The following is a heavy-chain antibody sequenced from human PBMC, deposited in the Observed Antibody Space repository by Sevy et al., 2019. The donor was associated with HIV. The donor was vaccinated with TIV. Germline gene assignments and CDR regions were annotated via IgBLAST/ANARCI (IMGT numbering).Heavy chain of an antibody. V-gene: IGHV3-7*03. CDR3: ASFTYCGGDCEIFDY. Sequence: GGSLRLSCAASGFTFSSNWMSWVRQAPGKGLEWVANIKQDGSEKYYVDSVKGRFTISRDNAKNSLYLQMNSLRAEDTAVYYCASFTYCGGDCEIFDYWGQGTLVTVSS. CDR1: GFTFSSNW. D-gene: IGHD2-21*01. J-gene: IGHJ4*02. CDR2: IKQDGSEK.